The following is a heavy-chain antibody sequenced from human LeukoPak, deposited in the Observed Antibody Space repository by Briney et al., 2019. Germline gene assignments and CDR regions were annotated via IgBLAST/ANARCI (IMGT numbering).Heavy chain of an antibody. CDR2: ISSSSRYI. Sequence: GGSLRLSCAASGFTFSGYSMSWVRQAPGKGLEWVSFISSSSRYIYYADSVKGRFTISRDNAKNSLSLQMNGLRDVHTVVYYCTRADAAIINAEIGCWGQGPRVTVSS. CDR1: GFTFSGYS. V-gene: IGHV3-21*01. J-gene: IGHJ1*01. D-gene: IGHD5-18*01. CDR3: TRADAAIINAEIGC.